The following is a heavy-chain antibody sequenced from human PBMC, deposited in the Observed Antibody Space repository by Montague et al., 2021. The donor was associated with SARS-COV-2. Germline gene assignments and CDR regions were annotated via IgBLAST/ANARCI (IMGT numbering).Heavy chain of an antibody. Sequence: SETLSLTCAVYGGSFNDYYWTWNRQPPGKGLEWIGEVNHSGSSNYNPSLKSRVTISVDKSKNQISLKLTSVTAADTATYYCARGQVTVFAVIIVLPAAGAIDVWGRGTTVTVSS. J-gene: IGHJ3*01. CDR3: ARGQVTVFAVIIVLPAAGAIDV. CDR1: GGSFNDYY. V-gene: IGHV4-34*01. D-gene: IGHD3-10*01. CDR2: VNHSGSS.